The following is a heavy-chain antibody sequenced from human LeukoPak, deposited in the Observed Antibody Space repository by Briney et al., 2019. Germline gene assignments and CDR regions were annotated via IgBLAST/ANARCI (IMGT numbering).Heavy chain of an antibody. CDR1: GYTFTSYG. CDR3: ARDDGGYYSFDY. V-gene: IGHV1-69*04. CDR2: IIPILGIA. J-gene: IGHJ4*02. D-gene: IGHD3-22*01. Sequence: SVKVSCKASGYTFTSYGISWVRQAPGQGLEWMGRIIPILGIANYAQKFQGRVTITADKSTSTAYMELSSLRSEDTAVYYCARDDGGYYSFDYWGQGTLVTVSS.